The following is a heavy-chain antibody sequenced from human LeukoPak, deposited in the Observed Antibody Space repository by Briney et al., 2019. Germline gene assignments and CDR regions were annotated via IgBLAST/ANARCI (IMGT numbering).Heavy chain of an antibody. Sequence: SETLSLTCSVSGGSINNYYWSWIRQPPGKGLEWIGHIFYSGSTNYNPSLKSRVTISLVMSKNQISLKLSSVTTADTAVYYCARGALGYSSSWYPSNWFDPWGQGTLVTVSS. D-gene: IGHD6-13*01. V-gene: IGHV4-59*01. CDR2: IFYSGST. CDR3: ARGALGYSSSWYPSNWFDP. J-gene: IGHJ5*02. CDR1: GGSINNYY.